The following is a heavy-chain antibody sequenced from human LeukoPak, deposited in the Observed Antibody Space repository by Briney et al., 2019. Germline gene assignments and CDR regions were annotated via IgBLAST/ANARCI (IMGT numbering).Heavy chain of an antibody. CDR3: AGGNLSGDHDF. CDR1: GYSFIAYY. Sequence: ASVNVSCKASGYSFIAYYMHWVRQAPGQGLEWMGWINPTSGSTNYAQTFRGRVTLTSDTSITTAYMELSRLKSDDTAVYYCAGGNLSGDHDFWGQGTLVTVSS. J-gene: IGHJ4*02. V-gene: IGHV1-2*02. D-gene: IGHD1-26*01. CDR2: INPTSGST.